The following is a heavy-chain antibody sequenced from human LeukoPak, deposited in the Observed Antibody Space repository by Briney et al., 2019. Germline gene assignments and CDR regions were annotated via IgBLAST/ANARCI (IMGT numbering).Heavy chain of an antibody. V-gene: IGHV3-20*04. CDR3: ARPALYSGTYAYYMDV. J-gene: IGHJ6*03. Sequence: GGSLRLSCAASGFTFDDYGMNWVRQAPGKGLEWVSGIHWNGGNTGYADSVKGRFTISRDNAKNSLYLQMNSLRDDDTALYYCARPALYSGTYAYYMDVWGKGTTVTVSS. D-gene: IGHD1-26*01. CDR1: GFTFDDYG. CDR2: IHWNGGNT.